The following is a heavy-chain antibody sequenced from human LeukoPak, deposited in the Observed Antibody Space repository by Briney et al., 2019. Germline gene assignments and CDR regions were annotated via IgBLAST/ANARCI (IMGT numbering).Heavy chain of an antibody. CDR3: ALDSGPYYFDY. V-gene: IGHV3-53*01. J-gene: IGHJ4*02. Sequence: PGGSLRLSCAASGFTVSSNYMSWVRQAPGKGLEWVSVISSGGSTYYADSVKGRFTISRDNSKNTLYLQMNSLRAEDTAVYYCALDSGPYYFDYWGQGTLVTVSS. CDR2: ISSGGST. D-gene: IGHD3/OR15-3a*01. CDR1: GFTVSSNY.